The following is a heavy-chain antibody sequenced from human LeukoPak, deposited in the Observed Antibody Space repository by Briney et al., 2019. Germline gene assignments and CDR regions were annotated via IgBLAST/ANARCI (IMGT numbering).Heavy chain of an antibody. J-gene: IGHJ4*02. V-gene: IGHV4-61*08. Sequence: SETLSLTCTVSGGSISSGDYYWSWIRQPPGKGLEWIGYIYYSGSTNYNPSLKSRVTISVDTSKNQFSLKLSSVTAADTAVYYCARVFGGDIDYWGQGTLVTVSS. D-gene: IGHD2-21*02. CDR3: ARVFGGDIDY. CDR2: IYYSGST. CDR1: GGSISSGDYY.